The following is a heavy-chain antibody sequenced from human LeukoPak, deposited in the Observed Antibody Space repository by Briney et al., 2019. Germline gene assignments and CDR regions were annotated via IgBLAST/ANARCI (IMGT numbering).Heavy chain of an antibody. V-gene: IGHV3-43*02. J-gene: IGHJ4*02. Sequence: GGSLRLSCAASGFTFDDYAMHWVPQAPGKGLEWVSLISGDGGSTYYADSMKGRFTISRDNSKNSLYLQMNSLRTEDTALYYCAKDGSYDRSGYYYGRFDYWGQGTLVTVSS. CDR3: AKDGSYDRSGYYYGRFDY. CDR1: GFTFDDYA. CDR2: ISGDGGST. D-gene: IGHD3-22*01.